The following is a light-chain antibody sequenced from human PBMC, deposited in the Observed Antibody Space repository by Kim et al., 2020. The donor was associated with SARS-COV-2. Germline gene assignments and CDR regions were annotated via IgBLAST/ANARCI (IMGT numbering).Light chain of an antibody. J-gene: IGKJ1*01. CDR1: QNISTW. CDR3: QQYSEYPVS. CDR2: GAS. Sequence: ASVGYTVPIPCRASQNISTWLAWYQQKPGKAPNLLIYGASSLESGVPSRFSGSGSGTEFTLTISCLRPDDFALYHCQQYSEYPVSFGQGTKVDIK. V-gene: IGKV1-5*03.